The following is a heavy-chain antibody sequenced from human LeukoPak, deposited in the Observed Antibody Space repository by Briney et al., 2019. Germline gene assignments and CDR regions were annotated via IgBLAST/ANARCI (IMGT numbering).Heavy chain of an antibody. CDR3: GSQREWSLTEYHFDY. CDR1: GGSFTGYY. J-gene: IGHJ4*02. V-gene: IGHV4-34*01. Sequence: SETLSLTCAVNGGSFTGYYWSWIRQFPGKGLEWIGEINHSGSTYYNPSLKSRVTISTDKSKNQFSLKLTSVTAADTAVYYCGSQREWSLTEYHFDYWGQGTLVTVSS. D-gene: IGHD3-3*01. CDR2: INHSGST.